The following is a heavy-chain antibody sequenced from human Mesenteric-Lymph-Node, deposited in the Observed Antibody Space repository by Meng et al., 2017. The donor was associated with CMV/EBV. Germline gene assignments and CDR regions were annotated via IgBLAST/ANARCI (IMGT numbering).Heavy chain of an antibody. CDR1: GFSFSAYG. CDR2: ISGGGGAT. V-gene: IGHV3-23*01. D-gene: IGHD2-15*01. J-gene: IGHJ3*01. CDR3: VKDLLTIDAFDV. Sequence: GGSLRLSCAASGFSFSAYGMSWVRQAPGKGLEWVSGISGGGGATYYADSVKGRFTISRDNSKNTLYLQMNSLRAEDTAVFYCVKDLLTIDAFDVWGQGTMVTVSS.